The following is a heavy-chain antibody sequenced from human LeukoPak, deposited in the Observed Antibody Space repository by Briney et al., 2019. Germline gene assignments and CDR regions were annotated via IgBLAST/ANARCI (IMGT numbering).Heavy chain of an antibody. Sequence: SETLSLTCTVSGGSISSYYWSWIRQPPGKGLEWIGYIYYSGSTNYNPSLKSRVTISVDTSKNQFSLKLSSVTAADTAVYYCARVGYGDYDFGYWGQGTLVTVSS. D-gene: IGHD4-17*01. CDR3: ARVGYGDYDFGY. J-gene: IGHJ4*02. CDR1: GGSISSYY. V-gene: IGHV4-59*01. CDR2: IYYSGST.